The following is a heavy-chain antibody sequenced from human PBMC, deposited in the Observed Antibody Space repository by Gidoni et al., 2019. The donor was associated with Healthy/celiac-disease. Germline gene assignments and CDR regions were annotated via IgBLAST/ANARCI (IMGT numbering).Heavy chain of an antibody. CDR3: ANPASSSFDY. CDR1: GFSFSSYA. D-gene: IGHD6-6*01. V-gene: IGHV3-23*01. Sequence: EVQLLESGGGLVQPGGSLRLSCAASGFSFSSYAMSWVRQAPGKGLEWVSSISGSGGSTYYADSVKGRFTISRDNPKNTLYLQMNSLRAEDTAVYYCANPASSSFDYWGQGTLVTVSS. CDR2: ISGSGGST. J-gene: IGHJ4*02.